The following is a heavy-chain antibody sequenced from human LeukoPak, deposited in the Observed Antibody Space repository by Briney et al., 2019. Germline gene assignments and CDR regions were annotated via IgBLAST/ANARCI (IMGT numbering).Heavy chain of an antibody. D-gene: IGHD5-12*01. CDR1: GFTFSDYA. Sequence: PGGSLRLSCAASGFTFSDYAMNWVRQAPGKGLEWVSTISGSGTNSYYADSVKGRFTISRDNSKNTLYLQMNSLRAEGTAVYYCAKGGVATISGWFDPWGQGTLVTVSS. CDR2: ISGSGTNS. CDR3: AKGGVATISGWFDP. V-gene: IGHV3-23*01. J-gene: IGHJ5*02.